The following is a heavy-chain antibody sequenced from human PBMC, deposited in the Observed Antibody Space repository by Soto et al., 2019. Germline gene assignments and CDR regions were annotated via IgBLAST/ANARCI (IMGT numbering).Heavy chain of an antibody. CDR3: ASLYGSGSTTDY. J-gene: IGHJ4*02. Sequence: LSLTCTVSSDSISSYYWIWIRQSPGKGLEWIGYTDYSGNTNYNPSLKSRVTISVDTSKNQFSLKLSSVTAADTAVYYCASLYGSGSTTDYRGQGTLVTVSS. CDR1: SDSISSYY. D-gene: IGHD3-10*01. CDR2: TDYSGNT. V-gene: IGHV4-59*08.